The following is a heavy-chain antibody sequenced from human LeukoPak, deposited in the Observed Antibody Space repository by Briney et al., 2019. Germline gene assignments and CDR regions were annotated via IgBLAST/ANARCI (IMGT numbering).Heavy chain of an antibody. V-gene: IGHV4-59*01. Sequence: SETLSLTCTVSGGSFSSYYWNWIRQPPGKGLEWIGYVYYSGTTNYNPSLKSRVTISVDTSKNQFSLNLTSVTAADTAVYYCAREVSGDFDYWGQGTLVTVSS. D-gene: IGHD5/OR15-5a*01. J-gene: IGHJ4*02. CDR1: GGSFSSYY. CDR3: AREVSGDFDY. CDR2: VYYSGTT.